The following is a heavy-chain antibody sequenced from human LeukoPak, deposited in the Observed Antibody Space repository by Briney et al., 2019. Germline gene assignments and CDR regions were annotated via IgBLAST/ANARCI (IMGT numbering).Heavy chain of an antibody. CDR2: IKEDGTET. D-gene: IGHD3/OR15-3a*01. Sequence: GGSLRLSCVVSGLTFSNCRMTWVRQAPARGLEWVANIKEDGTETSYVGSVKGRFTISRDNAKNSLYLQMNSLRAEDTALYYCARDEFGPLAFWGRGTLVTVSS. V-gene: IGHV3-7*05. CDR3: ARDEFGPLAF. CDR1: GLTFSNCR. J-gene: IGHJ4*02.